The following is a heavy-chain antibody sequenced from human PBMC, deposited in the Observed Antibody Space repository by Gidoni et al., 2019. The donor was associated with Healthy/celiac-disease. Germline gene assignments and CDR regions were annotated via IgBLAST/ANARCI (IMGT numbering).Heavy chain of an antibody. J-gene: IGHJ5*02. D-gene: IGHD6-13*01. Sequence: QVQLVESGGGVVQPGRSLRLPCAASGFTFRSYGMQWVRQAPGKGLGWVAVIWYDGSNKYYADSVKGRFTISRDNSKNTLYLQMNSLRAEDTAVYYCARDEAAAGTRWFDPWGQGTLVTVSS. CDR1: GFTFRSYG. CDR3: ARDEAAAGTRWFDP. CDR2: IWYDGSNK. V-gene: IGHV3-33*01.